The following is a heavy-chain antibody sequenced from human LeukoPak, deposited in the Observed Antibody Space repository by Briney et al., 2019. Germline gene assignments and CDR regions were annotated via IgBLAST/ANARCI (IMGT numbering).Heavy chain of an antibody. D-gene: IGHD3-10*01. Sequence: PSGTLSLTCAVSGGSISSSNWWSWVRQPPGKGLEWIGEIYHSGSTNYNPSLKSRVTISVDKSKNQFSLKLSSVAAADTAVYYCARSNYGSGSYYNTWGQGTLVTVSS. CDR1: GGSISSSNW. V-gene: IGHV4-4*02. CDR3: ARSNYGSGSYYNT. J-gene: IGHJ5*02. CDR2: IYHSGST.